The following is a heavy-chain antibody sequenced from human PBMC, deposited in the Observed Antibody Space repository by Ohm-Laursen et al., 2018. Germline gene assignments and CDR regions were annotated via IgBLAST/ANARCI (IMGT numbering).Heavy chain of an antibody. J-gene: IGHJ4*02. CDR1: GFTFSDSA. CDR2: IRGKPNSYAT. Sequence: SLRLSCAASGFTFSDSAIHWVRQASGKGLEWVGRIRGKPNSYATAYAASVKGRFTISRDDSKNTAYLQMNSLKTEDTAVYYCAKPGYHDAYCGGDCLGYWGQGTLVTVSS. V-gene: IGHV3-73*01. D-gene: IGHD2-21*01. CDR3: AKPGYHDAYCGGDCLGY.